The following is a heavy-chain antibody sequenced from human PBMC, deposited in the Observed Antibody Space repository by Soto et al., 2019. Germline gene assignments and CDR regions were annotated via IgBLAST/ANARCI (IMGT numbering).Heavy chain of an antibody. J-gene: IGHJ4*02. CDR1: GGSISSYY. V-gene: IGHV4-59*08. CDR3: ARRYGSCFDY. D-gene: IGHD5-18*01. CDR2: RYYSGST. Sequence: QVQLQESGPGLVKPSETLSLTCTVSGGSISSYYWSWIRQPPGKGLEWIGYRYYSGSTNYNPSRKSRVTISVDTSKNQFTPKLSSVTAADTAVYYCARRYGSCFDYWGQGTLVTVSS.